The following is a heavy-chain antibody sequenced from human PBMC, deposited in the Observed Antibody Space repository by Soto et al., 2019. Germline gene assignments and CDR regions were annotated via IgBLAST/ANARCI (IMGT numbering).Heavy chain of an antibody. CDR2: ISAYNGHT. V-gene: IGHV1-18*04. D-gene: IGHD6-13*01. Sequence: QVQLVQSGAEVKKPGASVKVSCKASGYTFTSYGISWVRQAPGQGLEWMGWISAYNGHTNYAQKLQGRVTMTTDTSTSTAYMELRSLRSDDTAVYYCARDDPYSSSWYGGPSHYYYYYGNDVWGQGTTVTVSS. CDR1: GYTFTSYG. J-gene: IGHJ6*02. CDR3: ARDDPYSSSWYGGPSHYYYYYGNDV.